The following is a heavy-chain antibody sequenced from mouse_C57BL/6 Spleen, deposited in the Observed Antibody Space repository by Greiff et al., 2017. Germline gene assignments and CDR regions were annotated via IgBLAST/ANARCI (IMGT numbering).Heavy chain of an antibody. CDR3: ARDGGWFAY. Sequence: QVQLQQPGPGLVQPSPRLSTPCKVSGFSLTSYGVHWVRQSPGKGLEWLGVIWSGGSTDDNAAFISRLSISKDNSKSQVFFNMHSLQADDTAIYYCARDGGWFAYWGQGTLVTVSA. CDR1: GFSLTSYG. V-gene: IGHV2-2*01. J-gene: IGHJ3*01. CDR2: IWSGGST.